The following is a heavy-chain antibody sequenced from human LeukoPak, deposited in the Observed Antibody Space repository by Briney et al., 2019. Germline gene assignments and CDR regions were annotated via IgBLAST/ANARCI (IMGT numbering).Heavy chain of an antibody. CDR1: GFTFSSYA. J-gene: IGHJ4*02. CDR2: IAYDASNK. Sequence: PGGSLRLSCAASGFTFSSYAIHWVRQAPGKGLEWVAVIAYDASNKYYADSVKGRFAISRDNSKNTLYLQMNSLRAEDTAVYYCAKAAYDRPPGPHWGQGTLVTVSS. D-gene: IGHD2-8*01. V-gene: IGHV3-30*09. CDR3: AKAAYDRPPGPH.